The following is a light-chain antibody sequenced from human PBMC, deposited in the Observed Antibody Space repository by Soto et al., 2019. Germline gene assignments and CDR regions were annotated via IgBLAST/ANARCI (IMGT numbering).Light chain of an antibody. CDR1: NIGSKS. J-gene: IGLJ1*01. V-gene: IGLV3-21*04. Sequence: SYELTQPPSVSVAPGKTARITCGGNNIGSKSVHWYQQKPGQAPVLVIYYDSDRPSGIPERFSGSNSGNTATLTISRVEAGDEADYYCQVWDSSSDHPNYVFGTGTKATVL. CDR2: YDS. CDR3: QVWDSSSDHPNYV.